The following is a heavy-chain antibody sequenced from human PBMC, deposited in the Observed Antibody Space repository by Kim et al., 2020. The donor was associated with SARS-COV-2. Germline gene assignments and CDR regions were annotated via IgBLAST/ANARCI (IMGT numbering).Heavy chain of an antibody. CDR2: ISGSGGST. V-gene: IGHV3-23*01. CDR3: AKVGGSGYDIDY. CDR1: GFSFSSYA. D-gene: IGHD5-12*01. Sequence: GGSLRLSCAASGFSFSSYAMSWVRQAPGKGLEWVSAISGSGGSTYYADSVKGRFTISRDNSKNTLYLQMNSLRAEDTAVYYCAKVGGSGYDIDYWGQGTLVTVSS. J-gene: IGHJ4*02.